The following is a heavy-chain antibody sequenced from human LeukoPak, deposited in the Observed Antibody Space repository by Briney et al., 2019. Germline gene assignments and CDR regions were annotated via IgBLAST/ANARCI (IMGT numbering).Heavy chain of an antibody. J-gene: IGHJ3*02. CDR2: IYHSGST. CDR1: GYSISSGYY. D-gene: IGHD3-22*01. CDR3: ARDQGGIVVVITNDAFDI. Sequence: PSETLSLTCTVSGYSISSGYYWGWIRQPPGKGLEWIGSIYHSGSTYYNPSLKSRVTISVDTSKNQFSLKLSSVTAADTAVYYCARDQGGIVVVITNDAFDIWGQGTMVTVSS. V-gene: IGHV4-38-2*02.